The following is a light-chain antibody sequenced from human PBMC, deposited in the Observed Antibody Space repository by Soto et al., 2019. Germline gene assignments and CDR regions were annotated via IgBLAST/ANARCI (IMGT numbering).Light chain of an antibody. V-gene: IGKV4-1*01. J-gene: IGKJ4*01. CDR1: QSVLYSSNNKNY. CDR3: QQYYGTPLT. Sequence: DIVMTQSPDSLAVSLGERATINCKSSQSVLYSSNNKNYLAWYQHKPGQPPKLLIYWTSTRESGVTNRFSGSGSGTDFTLTISSLQSEDVAVYYGQQYYGTPLTFGGGTKVEIK. CDR2: WTS.